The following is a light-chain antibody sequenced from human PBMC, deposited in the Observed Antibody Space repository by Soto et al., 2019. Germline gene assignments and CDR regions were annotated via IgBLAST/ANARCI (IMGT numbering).Light chain of an antibody. J-gene: IGLJ2*01. CDR3: CSYAGSSTFVV. V-gene: IGLV2-23*03. CDR2: EGS. Sequence: QSVLTQSASVSGSPGQWITISCTGTNSDVGNSNLVSWYQQHPHKAPKLIIYEGSKRPSGVSNRFSGSKSGNTASLTISGLQAEDEADYYCCSYAGSSTFVVFGGGTKLTVL. CDR1: NSDVGNSNL.